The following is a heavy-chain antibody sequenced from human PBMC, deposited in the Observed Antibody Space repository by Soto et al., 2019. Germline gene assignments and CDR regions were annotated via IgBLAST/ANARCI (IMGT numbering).Heavy chain of an antibody. D-gene: IGHD7-27*01. Sequence: QVQLVESGGGVVQPGRSLRLSCAASGFTFSSYGMHWVRQAPGKGLEWVALISYDGSNKYYADSVKGRFTISRDNSKNTLYLQMNSRRTEDTAVYYCAKDLGHGGRGAFDIGGQGTMVTVSS. CDR2: ISYDGSNK. V-gene: IGHV3-30*18. CDR1: GFTFSSYG. CDR3: AKDLGHGGRGAFDI. J-gene: IGHJ3*02.